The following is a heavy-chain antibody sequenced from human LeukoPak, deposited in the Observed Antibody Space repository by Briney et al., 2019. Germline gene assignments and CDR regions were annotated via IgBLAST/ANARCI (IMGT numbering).Heavy chain of an antibody. Sequence: SQTLSLTCTVSNGSINSGGHYWSWIRQHPGKGLESIAYIYYSGSTYYNPSLKSRVIMSVDTSKNQLSLRLTSVTAADTAIYYCARDRSGYFDFDYWGQGTLVTVSS. V-gene: IGHV4-31*03. CDR2: IYYSGST. CDR3: ARDRSGYFDFDY. D-gene: IGHD3-3*01. J-gene: IGHJ4*02. CDR1: NGSINSGGHY.